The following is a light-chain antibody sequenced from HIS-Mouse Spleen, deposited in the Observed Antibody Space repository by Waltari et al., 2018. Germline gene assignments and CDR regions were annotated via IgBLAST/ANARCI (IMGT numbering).Light chain of an antibody. Sequence: QSALTQPASVSVSPGQSITISCTGTSSDVGSYNLASWYQQHPGKAPNLMIYEGSKRPSGVSNRFSGSKSGNTASLTISGLQAEDEADYYCCSYAGSSTFVVFGGGTKLTVL. CDR1: SSDVGSYNL. CDR3: CSYAGSSTFVV. J-gene: IGLJ2*01. V-gene: IGLV2-23*01. CDR2: EGS.